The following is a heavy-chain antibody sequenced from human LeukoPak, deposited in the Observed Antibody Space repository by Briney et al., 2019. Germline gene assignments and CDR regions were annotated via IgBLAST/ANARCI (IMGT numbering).Heavy chain of an antibody. CDR3: AREGTAMVLHAFDI. V-gene: IGHV3-74*01. Sequence: GGSLRLSCAASGFTFSTHWMHWVRQAPGKGLVWVSRMNGDGSSTKYADSVKGRFTISRDNAKNSLYLQMNSLRAEDTAVYYCAREGTAMVLHAFDIWGQGTMVTVSS. CDR2: MNGDGSST. J-gene: IGHJ3*02. CDR1: GFTFSTHW. D-gene: IGHD5-18*01.